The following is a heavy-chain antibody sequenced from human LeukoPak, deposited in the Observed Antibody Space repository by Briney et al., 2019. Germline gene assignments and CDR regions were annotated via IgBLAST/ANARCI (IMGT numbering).Heavy chain of an antibody. Sequence: SETLSLTCTVSGGSISSYYWSWIRQPPGKGLERIGYIYYSGSTNYNPSLKSRVTISVDTSKNQFSLKLSSVTAADTAVYYCARVRITMVRGRPNWFDPWGQGTLVTVSS. J-gene: IGHJ5*02. CDR3: ARVRITMVRGRPNWFDP. CDR2: IYYSGST. V-gene: IGHV4-59*01. D-gene: IGHD3-10*01. CDR1: GGSISSYY.